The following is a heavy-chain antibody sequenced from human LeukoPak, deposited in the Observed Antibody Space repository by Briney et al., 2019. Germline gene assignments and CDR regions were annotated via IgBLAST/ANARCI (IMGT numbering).Heavy chain of an antibody. CDR2: IIPIFGTA. J-gene: IGHJ6*04. CDR1: GGTFSSYA. V-gene: IGHV1-69*05. CDR3: ARSEGYCGGDCRRMDV. D-gene: IGHD2-21*02. Sequence: SSVKVSCKASGGTFSSYAISWMRQAPGQGLEWMGRIIPIFGTANYAQKFQGRVTITTDESTSTAYMELSSLRSEDTAVYYCARSEGYCGGDCRRMDVWGKGTTVTVSS.